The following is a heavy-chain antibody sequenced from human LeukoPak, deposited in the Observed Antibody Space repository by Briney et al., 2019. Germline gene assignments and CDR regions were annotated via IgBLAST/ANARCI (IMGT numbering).Heavy chain of an antibody. D-gene: IGHD2-2*02. J-gene: IGHJ4*02. CDR3: ARAPRTYCSSTSCYTRGFDY. CDR1: GGTFSSYA. CDR2: IIPIFGTA. V-gene: IGHV1-69*05. Sequence: RASVKVSCKASGGTFSSYAISWVRQAPGQGLEWMGGIIPIFGTANYAQKFQGRVTITTDESTSTAYMELSSLRSEDTAVYYCARAPRTYCSSTSCYTRGFDYWGQGTLVTVSS.